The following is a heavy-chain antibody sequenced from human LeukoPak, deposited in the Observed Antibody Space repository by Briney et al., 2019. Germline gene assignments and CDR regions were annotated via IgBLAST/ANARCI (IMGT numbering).Heavy chain of an antibody. J-gene: IGHJ4*02. Sequence: GGSLILSCAASGFTFSSYWMSWVRQAPGKGLEWVANIKQDGSEKYYVDSVKGRFTISRDNAKNSLYLQMNSLRAEDTAVYYCARWGLGDSSGYADYWGQGTLVTVSS. V-gene: IGHV3-7*01. D-gene: IGHD3-22*01. CDR3: ARWGLGDSSGYADY. CDR1: GFTFSSYW. CDR2: IKQDGSEK.